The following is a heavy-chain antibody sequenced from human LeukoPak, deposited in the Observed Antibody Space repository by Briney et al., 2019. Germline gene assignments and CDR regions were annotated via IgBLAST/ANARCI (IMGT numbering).Heavy chain of an antibody. V-gene: IGHV4-39*01. Sequence: PSETLSLTCTVSGGSISSSSYYWGWIRQPPGKGLEWIGSIYYSGSTYYNPSLKSRVTISVDTSKNQFSLKLSSVTAADTAVYYCARVVAAAGTQIDYWGQGTLVTVSS. CDR1: GGSISSSSYY. D-gene: IGHD6-13*01. CDR3: ARVVAAAGTQIDY. J-gene: IGHJ4*02. CDR2: IYYSGST.